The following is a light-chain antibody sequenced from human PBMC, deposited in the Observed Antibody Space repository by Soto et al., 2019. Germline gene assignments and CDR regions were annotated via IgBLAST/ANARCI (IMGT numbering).Light chain of an antibody. V-gene: IGLV1-40*01. CDR2: GNS. CDR3: AVWDDSLNGVI. CDR1: SSNIGAGYV. J-gene: IGLJ2*01. Sequence: QSVLTQPPSVSGAPGQRVTISCTGSSSNIGAGYVVHWYQQLPGTAPKLLIYGNSNRPSGVPDQFSGSKSGTSASLAITGLQSEDETDYYCAVWDDSLNGVIFGGGTKLTVL.